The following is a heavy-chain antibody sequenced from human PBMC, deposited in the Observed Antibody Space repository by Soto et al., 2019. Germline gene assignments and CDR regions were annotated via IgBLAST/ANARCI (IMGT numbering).Heavy chain of an antibody. Sequence: SETLSLTCAVYGGSFSGYYWSWIRQPPGKGLEWIGEINHSGSTNYNPSLKSRVTISVDTANKQFSLKLSSLTVADTAVYYCTSRRSGSNGSGSYYKIHYGMDVWGQGTTVTVSS. V-gene: IGHV4-34*01. CDR3: TSRRSGSNGSGSYYKIHYGMDV. D-gene: IGHD3-10*01. CDR2: INHSGST. CDR1: GGSFSGYY. J-gene: IGHJ6*02.